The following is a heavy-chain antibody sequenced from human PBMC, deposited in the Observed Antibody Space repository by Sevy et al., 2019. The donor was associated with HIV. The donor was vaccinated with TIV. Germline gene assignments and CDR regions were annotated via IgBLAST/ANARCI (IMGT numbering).Heavy chain of an antibody. D-gene: IGHD1-26*01. CDR2: IYYSGST. V-gene: IGHV4-31*03. CDR1: GGSISSGGYY. CDR3: ARVGWEELRSYYYYGMDV. Sequence: SETLSLTCTVSGGSISSGGYYWSWIRQHPGKGLEWIGYIYYSGSTYYNPSLKSRVTISVDTSKNQFSLKLSSVTAADTAVYYCARVGWEELRSYYYYGMDVWGQGTTVTVSS. J-gene: IGHJ6*02.